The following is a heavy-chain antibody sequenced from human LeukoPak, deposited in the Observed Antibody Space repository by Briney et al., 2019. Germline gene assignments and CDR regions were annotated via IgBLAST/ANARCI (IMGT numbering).Heavy chain of an antibody. Sequence: ASVKVSCKASGGTFSSYAISWVRQAPGQGLEWMGGIIPIFGTANYAQKFQGRVTITADKSTSTAYMELRSLRSDDTAVYYCARDLFRRSSTSCYLHWGQGTLVTVSS. D-gene: IGHD2-2*01. V-gene: IGHV1-69*06. J-gene: IGHJ4*02. CDR1: GGTFSSYA. CDR3: ARDLFRRSSTSCYLH. CDR2: IIPIFGTA.